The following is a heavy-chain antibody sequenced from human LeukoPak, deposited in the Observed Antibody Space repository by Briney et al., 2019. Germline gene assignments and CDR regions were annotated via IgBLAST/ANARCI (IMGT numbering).Heavy chain of an antibody. CDR2: INHSGST. D-gene: IGHD6-19*01. J-gene: IGHJ4*02. Sequence: SETLSLTCAVYGGSFSGYYWSWIRQPPGKGLEWIGEINHSGSTNYNPSLKSRVTISVDTSKNQFSLKLSSVTAADTAVYYCARSQWLAHFDYWAREPWSPSPQ. V-gene: IGHV4-34*01. CDR1: GGSFSGYY. CDR3: ARSQWLAHFDY.